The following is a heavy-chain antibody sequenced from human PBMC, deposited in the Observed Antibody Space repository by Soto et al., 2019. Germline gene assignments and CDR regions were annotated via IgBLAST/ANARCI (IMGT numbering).Heavy chain of an antibody. V-gene: IGHV3-74*01. CDR1: GFTFTSYW. J-gene: IGHJ4*02. CDR3: ARGPDCRGGGCYYPGVY. CDR2: INMDGSST. D-gene: IGHD2-15*01. Sequence: EVQLVESGGSLVQPGGSLRLSCAASGFTFTSYWIHWVRQAPGKGLVWVSRINMDGSSTSYADSVKGRFTISRDNSKTTVYLQMNSRRDEDTAGYDGARGPDCRGGGCYYPGVYGGRVTLVTVSS.